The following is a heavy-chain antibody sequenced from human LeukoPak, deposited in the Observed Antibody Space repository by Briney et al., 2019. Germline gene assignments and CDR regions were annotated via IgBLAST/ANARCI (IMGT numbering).Heavy chain of an antibody. Sequence: ASVKVSCKVSGYTLTELSMHWVRQAPGKGLEWMGGFDPEDGETIYAQKFQGRVTMTEDTSTDTAYMELSSLRSEDTAVYYCATGIIFGVVIPFDYWGQGTLVTVSS. V-gene: IGHV1-24*01. CDR3: ATGIIFGVVIPFDY. CDR1: GYTLTELS. D-gene: IGHD3-3*02. J-gene: IGHJ4*02. CDR2: FDPEDGET.